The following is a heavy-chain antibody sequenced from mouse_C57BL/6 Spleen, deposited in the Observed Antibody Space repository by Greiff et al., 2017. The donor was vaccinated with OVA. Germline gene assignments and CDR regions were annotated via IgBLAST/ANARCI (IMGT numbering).Heavy chain of an antibody. CDR1: GFNIKNTY. Sequence: EVQLQQSVAELVRPGASVKLSCTASGFNIKNTYMHWVKQRPEQGLEWIGRIDPANGNTKYAPKFQGKATITADTSSNTAYLQLSSLTSEDTAIYYCARGAYYDYDGLWFAYWGQGTLVTVSA. D-gene: IGHD2-4*01. J-gene: IGHJ3*01. CDR2: IDPANGNT. V-gene: IGHV14-3*01. CDR3: ARGAYYDYDGLWFAY.